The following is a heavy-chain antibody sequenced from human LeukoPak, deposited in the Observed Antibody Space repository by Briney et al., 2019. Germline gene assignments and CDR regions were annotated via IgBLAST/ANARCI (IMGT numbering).Heavy chain of an antibody. J-gene: IGHJ4*02. CDR2: INHSGST. Sequence: SETLSLTCAVYGGSFSGYYWNWIRRPPGKGLEWIGEINHSGSTTYNPSLTSRVTISVDTSKNQFSLKLSSVTAADTAVYYCATSPATSRNYWGQGTLVTVSS. V-gene: IGHV4-34*01. D-gene: IGHD2-15*01. CDR3: ATSPATSRNY. CDR1: GGSFSGYY.